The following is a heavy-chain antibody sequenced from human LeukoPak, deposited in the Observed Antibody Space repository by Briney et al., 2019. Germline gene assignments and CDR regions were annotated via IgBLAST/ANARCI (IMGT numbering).Heavy chain of an antibody. CDR2: IRYDGSNK. CDR1: GFTFSSYG. V-gene: IGHV3-30*02. Sequence: GGSLRLSCAASGFTFSSYGMHWVRQAPGKGLEWVAFIRYDGSNKYYADSVKGRFTISRDNSKNTLYLQMKSLRAEDTAVYYCAKGGGYEAQYYYYLDVWGKGTTVTISS. CDR3: AKGGGYEAQYYYYLDV. J-gene: IGHJ6*03. D-gene: IGHD5-12*01.